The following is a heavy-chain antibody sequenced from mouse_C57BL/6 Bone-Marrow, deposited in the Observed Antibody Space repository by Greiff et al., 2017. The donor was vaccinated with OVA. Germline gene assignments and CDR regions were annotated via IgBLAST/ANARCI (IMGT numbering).Heavy chain of an antibody. CDR3: ARSSGSWYLDV. CDR1: GYAFTNYL. Sequence: VQLQQSGAELVRPGAYLNFSCKASGYAFTNYLIEWVKQRPGQGLEWIGVINPGSGGTNYNEKFKGKATLTAAKSSSTAYMQLSSLTSEDYSVYFYARSSGSWYLDVWGTGTTVTVSS. D-gene: IGHD1-1*01. V-gene: IGHV1-54*01. CDR2: INPGSGGT. J-gene: IGHJ1*03.